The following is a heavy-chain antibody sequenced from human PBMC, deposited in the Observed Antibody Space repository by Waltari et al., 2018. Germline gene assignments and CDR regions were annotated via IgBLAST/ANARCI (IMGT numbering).Heavy chain of an antibody. CDR1: GGSISSYY. D-gene: IGHD6-13*01. V-gene: IGHV4-59*01. J-gene: IGHJ3*02. CDR2: IYYSGST. Sequence: QVQLQESGPGLVKPSETLSLTCTVSGGSISSYYWSWIRQPPGKGLEWIGYIYYSGSTNYNPSLKSRVTISVDTSKNQFSLKLSSVTAADTAVYYCARAYSSSWYRIGAFDIWGQGTMVTVSS. CDR3: ARAYSSSWYRIGAFDI.